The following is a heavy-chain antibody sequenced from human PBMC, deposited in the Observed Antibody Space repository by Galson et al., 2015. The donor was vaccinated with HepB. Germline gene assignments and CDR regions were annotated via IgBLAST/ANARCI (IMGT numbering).Heavy chain of an antibody. CDR1: GYTFSVYA. D-gene: IGHD3-10*01. V-gene: IGHV1-3*01. J-gene: IGHJ4*02. Sequence: SVKVSCKASGYTFSVYAMHWVRQAPGQGLEWMGWINAGDGSTEYSQKFQGRIIMTRDTSATTADMELSDLKASDTAMYYCARRKTPYGSDGDLTFDYWGQGSLVTVSS. CDR2: INAGDGST. CDR3: ARRKTPYGSDGDLTFDY.